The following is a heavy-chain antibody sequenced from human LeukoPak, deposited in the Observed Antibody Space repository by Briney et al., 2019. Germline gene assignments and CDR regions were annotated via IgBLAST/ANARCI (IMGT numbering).Heavy chain of an antibody. V-gene: IGHV3-7*05. D-gene: IGHD2-2*01. CDR1: GFTFSNYW. Sequence: GGSLRLSCVASGFTFSNYWMSWVRQAPGKGLEWVANIKQDGSEKYYVDSVKGRFTISRDNAKNSLYLQMSSLRAEDTAVYYCARAGLWLCPDYWGQGTLVTVSS. J-gene: IGHJ4*02. CDR2: IKQDGSEK. CDR3: ARAGLWLCPDY.